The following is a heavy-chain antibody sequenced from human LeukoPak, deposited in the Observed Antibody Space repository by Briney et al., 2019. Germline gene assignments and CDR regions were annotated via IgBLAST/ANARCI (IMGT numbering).Heavy chain of an antibody. CDR3: ARGIAVAGLNWFDP. CDR2: IYYSGST. V-gene: IGHV4-39*07. Sequence: SETLSLTCTVSGGSISSSSYYWGWIRQPPGKGLEWIGSIYYSGSTYYNPPLKSRVTISVDTSKNQFSLKLSSVTAADTAVYYCARGIAVAGLNWFDPWGQGTLVTVSS. D-gene: IGHD6-19*01. CDR1: GGSISSSSYY. J-gene: IGHJ5*02.